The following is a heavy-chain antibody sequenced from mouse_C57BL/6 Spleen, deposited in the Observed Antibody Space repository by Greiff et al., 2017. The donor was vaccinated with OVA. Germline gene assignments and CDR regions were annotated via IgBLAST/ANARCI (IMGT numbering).Heavy chain of an antibody. CDR1: GYTFTSYW. D-gene: IGHD1-1*01. CDR3: ACHGSSYNDAMDY. Sequence: VKLQQSGAELVRPGSSVKLSCKASGYTFTSYWMHWVKQRPIQGLEWIGNIDPSDSETHYNQKFKDKATLTVDKSSSTAYMQLSSLTSEDSAVYYCACHGSSYNDAMDYWGQGTSVTVSS. CDR2: IDPSDSET. V-gene: IGHV1-52*01. J-gene: IGHJ4*01.